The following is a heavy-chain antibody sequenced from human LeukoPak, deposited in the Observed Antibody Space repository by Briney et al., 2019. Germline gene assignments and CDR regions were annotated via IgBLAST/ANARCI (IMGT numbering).Heavy chain of an antibody. V-gene: IGHV1-8*01. CDR1: GYTFTSYD. Sequence: SVKVSCKASGYTFTSYDINWVRQATGQGLEWMGWMNPNSGNTGYAQKFQGRVTMTRNTSISTAYMELSSLRSEDTAVYYCARGLSNTILRYFDPTVEWGQGTLVTVSS. CDR3: ARGLSNTILRYFDPTVE. J-gene: IGHJ4*02. CDR2: MNPNSGNT. D-gene: IGHD3-9*01.